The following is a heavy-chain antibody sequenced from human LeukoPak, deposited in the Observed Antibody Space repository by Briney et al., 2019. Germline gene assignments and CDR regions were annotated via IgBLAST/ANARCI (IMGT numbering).Heavy chain of an antibody. D-gene: IGHD3-22*01. Sequence: SETLSLTCTVSGGSISSSSYYWGWIRQPPGKWLEWIGSIYYSGSTYYNPSLKSRVTISVDTSKNQFSLKLSSVTAADTAVYYCARQNYYDSSGYIPWGQGTLVTVSS. CDR2: IYYSGST. V-gene: IGHV4-39*01. J-gene: IGHJ5*02. CDR1: GGSISSSSYY. CDR3: ARQNYYDSSGYIP.